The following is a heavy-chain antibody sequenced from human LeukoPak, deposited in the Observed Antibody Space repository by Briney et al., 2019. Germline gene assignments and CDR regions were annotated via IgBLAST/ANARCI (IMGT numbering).Heavy chain of an antibody. CDR3: ARGACVTCPRDY. CDR1: GFTFSDYY. V-gene: IGHV3-11*01. D-gene: IGHD2-21*01. Sequence: GGSLRLSCAASGFTFSDYYMSWIRQAPGKGLEWVSYMSGSGSTVYYADSVRGRFTVSRHNAKNSLYLHRNSLRAEDTAVYYCARGACVTCPRDYWGQGTLVTVSS. CDR2: MSGSGSTV. J-gene: IGHJ4*02.